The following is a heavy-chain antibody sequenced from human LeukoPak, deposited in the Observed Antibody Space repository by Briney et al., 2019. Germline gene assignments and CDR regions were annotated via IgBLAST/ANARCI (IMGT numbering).Heavy chain of an antibody. V-gene: IGHV3-30*03. CDR3: AREGHTSGFCGSFDI. J-gene: IGHJ3*02. D-gene: IGHD5-12*01. CDR2: MSFDGSQ. CDR1: GRPFSSSI. Sequence: GGSLRLSCALSGRPFSSSIMHWVRRAPGKGLEWVAGMSFDGSQYYVESVKGRFTISRDNSGNTVYLHMTSLRPGDTAVYVCAREGHTSGFCGSFDIWGQGTTVTISS.